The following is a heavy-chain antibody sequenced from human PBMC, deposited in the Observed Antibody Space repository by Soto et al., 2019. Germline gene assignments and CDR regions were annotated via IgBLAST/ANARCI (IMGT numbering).Heavy chain of an antibody. CDR1: GFTFSNYW. D-gene: IGHD3-16*01. V-gene: IGHV3-74*01. Sequence: EVQLVESGGGLVQPGGSLRLSCVASGFTFSNYWMHWVRQAPGKGLVWVSRINGDGRSTAYADSVKGRFAISRDNTKNTVYLQMNSLRDEDTAVYYCARNQGGLSYWGQGTLVTVSS. CDR3: ARNQGGLSY. CDR2: INGDGRST. J-gene: IGHJ4*02.